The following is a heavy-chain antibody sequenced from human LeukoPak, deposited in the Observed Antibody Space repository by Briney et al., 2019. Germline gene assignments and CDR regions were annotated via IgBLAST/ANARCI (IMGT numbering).Heavy chain of an antibody. CDR2: TNPNSGGT. D-gene: IGHD3-3*01. J-gene: IGHJ4*02. CDR3: ARAPGLSELLEWCY. CDR1: GYTFTGYY. Sequence: ASVKVSCKASGYTFTGYYMHWVRQAPGQGLEWMGWTNPNSGGTNYAQKFQGRVTMTRDTSISTAYMELSRLRSDDTAVYYCARAPGLSELLEWCYWGQGTLVTVSS. V-gene: IGHV1-2*02.